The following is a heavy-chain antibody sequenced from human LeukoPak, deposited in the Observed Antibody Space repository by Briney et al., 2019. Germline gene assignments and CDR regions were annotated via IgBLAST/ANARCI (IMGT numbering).Heavy chain of an antibody. Sequence: GGSLRLSCAASGFTFGDYCMSWVCQAPGKGLEWVSSINWNGGNTAYPDSVKGRFTIFRNTAKDSLYLQLKSLRAEDMALYYCARDRGWLQYTDCWGQGTLVTVS. D-gene: IGHD5-24*01. CDR1: GFTFGDYC. CDR2: INWNGGNT. J-gene: IGHJ4*02. CDR3: ARDRGWLQYTDC. V-gene: IGHV3-20*04.